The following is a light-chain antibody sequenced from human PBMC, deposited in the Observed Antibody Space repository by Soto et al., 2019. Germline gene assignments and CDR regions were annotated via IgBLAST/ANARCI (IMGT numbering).Light chain of an antibody. CDR1: SCDVGGYTF. CDR3: CSYAFIYTYV. CDR2: DVT. V-gene: IGLV2-11*01. Sequence: QSVLTQPRSVSGTPGQSVTISCTGTSCDVGGYTFVSWYQHQPGTAPQLMIYDVTKRPSGVRDCFSASKFGNAAALTSSGLQADDDAYYCGCSYAFIYTYVFGTGTKVTVL. J-gene: IGLJ1*01.